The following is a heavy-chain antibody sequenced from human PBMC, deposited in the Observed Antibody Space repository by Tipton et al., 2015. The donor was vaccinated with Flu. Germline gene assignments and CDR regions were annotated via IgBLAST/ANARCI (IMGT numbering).Heavy chain of an antibody. CDR3: AREIPGGATNLDY. V-gene: IGHV3-7*03. CDR1: GFTFSIYW. J-gene: IGHJ4*02. Sequence: VQLVQSGGGLVQPGGSLRLSCAASGFTFSIYWMSWVRQAPGKGLEWVANIKQDGSEKNYVDSVKGRFTISRDNDKRSLYLQMNTLSAEDTAVYYCAREIPGGATNLDYWGQGTLVTVSS. CDR2: IKQDGSEK. D-gene: IGHD2-21*01.